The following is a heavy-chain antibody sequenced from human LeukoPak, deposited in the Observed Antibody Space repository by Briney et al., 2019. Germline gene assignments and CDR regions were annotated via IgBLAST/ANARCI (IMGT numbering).Heavy chain of an antibody. D-gene: IGHD3-22*01. J-gene: IGHJ4*02. CDR2: ISAYNGNT. CDR3: ATRTYYYDSALGY. V-gene: IGHV1-18*01. CDR1: GYSFTTYG. Sequence: ASVKVSCKASGYSFTTYGISWVRQAPGQGLEWMGWISAYNGNTNYAQKLQGRVTMTTDTSTSTAYMELRSLRSDDTAVYYCATRTYYYDSALGYWGQGTLVTVSS.